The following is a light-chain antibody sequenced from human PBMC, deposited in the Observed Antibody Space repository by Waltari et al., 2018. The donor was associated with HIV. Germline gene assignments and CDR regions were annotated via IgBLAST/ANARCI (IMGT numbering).Light chain of an antibody. Sequence: QSVLTQPPSASGTPGQRVTISCSGSSSNIGTYTVNWYRQLPGTAPKLLIYSNNQRPSAVPDRFSGSKSGTSASLAISGLQSEDEADYYCAAWDGSLNGVLFGGGTKLTVL. V-gene: IGLV1-44*01. CDR2: SNN. J-gene: IGLJ2*01. CDR1: SSNIGTYT. CDR3: AAWDGSLNGVL.